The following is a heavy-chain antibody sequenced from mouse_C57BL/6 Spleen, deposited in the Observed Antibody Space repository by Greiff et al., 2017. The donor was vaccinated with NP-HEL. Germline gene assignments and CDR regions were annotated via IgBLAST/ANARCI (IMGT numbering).Heavy chain of an antibody. Sequence: DVKLVESGGGLVKPGGSLKLSCAASGFTFSSYAMSWVRQTPEKRLEWVATISDGGSYTYYPDNVKGRFTISRDNAKNNLYLQMSHLKSEDTAMYYCARGTGTYWYFDVWGTGTTVTVSS. CDR1: GFTFSSYA. V-gene: IGHV5-4*03. D-gene: IGHD4-1*01. J-gene: IGHJ1*03. CDR3: ARGTGTYWYFDV. CDR2: ISDGGSYT.